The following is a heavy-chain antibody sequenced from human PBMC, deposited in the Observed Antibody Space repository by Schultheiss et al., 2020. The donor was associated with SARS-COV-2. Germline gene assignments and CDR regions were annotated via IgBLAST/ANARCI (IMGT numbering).Heavy chain of an antibody. Sequence: GGSLRLSCAASGFTFSSYAMHWVRQAPGKGLEWVAVISYDGSNKYYADSVKGRFTISRDNSKNTLYLQMNSLRAEDTAVYYCARLGCSSTSCSYYYYYYGMDVWGQGTTVTVSS. CDR1: GFTFSSYA. J-gene: IGHJ6*02. CDR2: ISYDGSNK. CDR3: ARLGCSSTSCSYYYYYYGMDV. V-gene: IGHV3-30*04. D-gene: IGHD2-2*01.